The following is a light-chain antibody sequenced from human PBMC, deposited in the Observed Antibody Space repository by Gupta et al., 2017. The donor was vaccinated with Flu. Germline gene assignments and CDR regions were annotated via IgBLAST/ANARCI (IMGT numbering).Light chain of an antibody. CDR3: SSYTNCSTFYV. CDR1: SSDVGGSCY. J-gene: IGLJ1*01. Sequence: QSTLTQPASVSGPLGQTDTIYCPGTSSDVGGSCYVVWYQQHQGKAPKLIIYDVSNRPSGVSSRFSGSKSDNTASLTISGLQSEDATDYYCSSYTNCSTFYVFGTGTKVTVL. V-gene: IGLV2-14*01. CDR2: DVS.